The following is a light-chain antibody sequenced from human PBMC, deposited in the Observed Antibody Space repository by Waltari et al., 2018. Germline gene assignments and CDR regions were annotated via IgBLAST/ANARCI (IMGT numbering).Light chain of an antibody. V-gene: IGKV3-11*01. J-gene: IGKJ2*01. CDR1: ESVITF. CDR2: DAS. Sequence: ETVLTQSPATLSLSPGGRATLACMASESVITFLSWYQPRPGQAPRLPLYDASKRATGIPARFSGAGSGTDFILTISNLEPEDFALYFCEQRSSWPRTFGQGTKLEMK. CDR3: EQRSSWPRT.